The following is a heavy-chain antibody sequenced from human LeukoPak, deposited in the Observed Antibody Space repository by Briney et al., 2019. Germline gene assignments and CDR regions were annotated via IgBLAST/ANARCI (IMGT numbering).Heavy chain of an antibody. CDR3: ARDRIVVVPDAFDI. CDR2: IYYSGST. J-gene: IGHJ3*02. Sequence: PSETLSLTCTVSGGSISSDTYYWGWIRQPPGKGLEWIGSIYYSGSTYYNPSLKSRVTISVDTSKNQFSLKLSSVTAADTAVYYCARDRIVVVPDAFDIWGQGTMVTVSS. V-gene: IGHV4-39*07. D-gene: IGHD3-22*01. CDR1: GGSISSDTYY.